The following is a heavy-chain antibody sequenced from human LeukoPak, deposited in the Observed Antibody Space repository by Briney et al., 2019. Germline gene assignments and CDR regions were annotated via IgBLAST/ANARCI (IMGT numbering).Heavy chain of an antibody. D-gene: IGHD2-15*01. CDR1: GGSINNYY. CDR3: ARHESYCTGGTCYSRGYFDY. V-gene: IGHV4-59*08. CDR2: IYYRGTT. J-gene: IGHJ4*02. Sequence: SETLSLTCTVSGGSINNYYWTWIRQPPGKGLEWIGYIYYRGTTNYNPSLRSRVTMSVDTSKNQFSLNLSFVTAADTAIYYCARHESYCTGGTCYSRGYFDYWGQGTLVTVSS.